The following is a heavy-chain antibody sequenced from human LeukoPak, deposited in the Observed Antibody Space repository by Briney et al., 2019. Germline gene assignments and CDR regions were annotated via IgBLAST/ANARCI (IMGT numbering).Heavy chain of an antibody. Sequence: ETLSLTCTVSGGSISSYYWSWVRQAPGKGLEWVSAISGSGGSTYYADSVKGRFTISRDNSKNTLYLQMNSLRAEDTAVYYCAKDYAAWGQGTLVTVSS. CDR1: GGSISSYY. J-gene: IGHJ5*02. CDR2: ISGSGGST. CDR3: AKDYAA. D-gene: IGHD2-2*01. V-gene: IGHV3-23*01.